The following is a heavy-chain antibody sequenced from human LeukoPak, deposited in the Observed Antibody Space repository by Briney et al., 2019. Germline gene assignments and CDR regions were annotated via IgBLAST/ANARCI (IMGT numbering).Heavy chain of an antibody. V-gene: IGHV4-4*02. CDR1: GGSISSSNW. CDR2: IYHSGST. D-gene: IGHD2-15*01. J-gene: IGHJ3*02. Sequence: SGTLSLTCAVSGGSISSSNWWSWVRQPPGKGLEWIGEIYHSGSTNYNPSLKSRVTISVDKSKNQFSLKLSSVTAADTAVYYCARNLPNCSGGTCYSHGAFDIWGQGTMVTVSS. CDR3: ARNLPNCSGGTCYSHGAFDI.